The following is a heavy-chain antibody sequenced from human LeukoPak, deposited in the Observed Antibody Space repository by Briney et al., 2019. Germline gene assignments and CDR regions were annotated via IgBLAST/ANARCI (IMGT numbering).Heavy chain of an antibody. V-gene: IGHV1-69*05. CDR1: GGTFSSYA. CDR3: ARQKSYYDSSELYFDY. CDR2: IINIFGRA. D-gene: IGHD3-22*01. Sequence: SVKVSCKASGGTFSSYAISWVRQAPGQGLEWMGKIINIFGRANYAQKFQGRVTITTDESTSTAYMELSSLRSEDTAVYYCARQKSYYDSSELYFDYWGQGTLVTVSS. J-gene: IGHJ4*02.